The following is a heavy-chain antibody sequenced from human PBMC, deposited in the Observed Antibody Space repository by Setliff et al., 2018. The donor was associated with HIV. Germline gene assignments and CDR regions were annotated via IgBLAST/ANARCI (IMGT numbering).Heavy chain of an antibody. CDR1: GESLAGSRYS. Sequence: NPSETLSLTCTVSGESLAGSRYSWGWVRQSPGQGLEWLGNLFHTGSSYFNPSLKSRLTMSVDTSKDQFSLSLISMTAADSAVYYCARLGDNSDWRSNYFFYYMDVWGKGVTVTVSS. J-gene: IGHJ6*03. CDR2: LFHTGSS. V-gene: IGHV4-39*01. D-gene: IGHD3-22*01. CDR3: ARLGDNSDWRSNYFFYYMDV.